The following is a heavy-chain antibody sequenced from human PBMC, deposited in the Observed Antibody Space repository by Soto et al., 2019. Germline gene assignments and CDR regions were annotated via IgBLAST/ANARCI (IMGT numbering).Heavy chain of an antibody. CDR2: IYYSGST. V-gene: IGHV4-59*08. Sequence: SETLSLTCTVSVGSISSYYWSWIRQPPGKGLEWIGYIYYSGSTNYNPSLKSRVTISVDTSKNQFSLKLSSVTAADTAVYYCATTRNAEAYYYYYYYMDVWGKGTTVTVSS. CDR1: VGSISSYY. CDR3: ATTRNAEAYYYYYYYMDV. J-gene: IGHJ6*03.